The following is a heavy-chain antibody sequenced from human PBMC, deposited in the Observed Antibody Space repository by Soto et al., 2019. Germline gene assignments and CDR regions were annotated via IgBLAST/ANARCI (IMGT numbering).Heavy chain of an antibody. CDR2: IYYSGST. CDR3: ARGGNYYDSSGYYYVLDY. Sequence: SETLSLTCTVSGGSISSYYWSWIRQPPGKGLEWIGYIYYSGSTNYNPSLKSRVTISVDTSKNQFSLKLSSVTAADTAVYYCARGGNYYDSSGYYYVLDYWGQGTLVAVSS. J-gene: IGHJ4*02. CDR1: GGSISSYY. D-gene: IGHD3-22*01. V-gene: IGHV4-59*01.